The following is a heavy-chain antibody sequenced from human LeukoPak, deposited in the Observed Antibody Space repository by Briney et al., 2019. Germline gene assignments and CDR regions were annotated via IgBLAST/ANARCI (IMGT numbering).Heavy chain of an antibody. D-gene: IGHD4-23*01. J-gene: IGHJ5*02. CDR1: GFTFSDYS. V-gene: IGHV3-21*01. CDR3: ARGRGGDNPNWFDP. Sequence: GGSLRLSCAASGFTFSDYSMNWVRQAPGKGLEWVSAIIKSGSHIYYADSVKGRFTISRDNANNSLYLQMTGLRAEDTAVYYCARGRGGDNPNWFDPWGPGTLVTVSS. CDR2: IIKSGSHI.